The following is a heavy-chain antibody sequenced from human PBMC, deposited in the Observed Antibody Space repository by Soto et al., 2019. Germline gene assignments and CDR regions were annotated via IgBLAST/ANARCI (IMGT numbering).Heavy chain of an antibody. V-gene: IGHV4-30-2*01. J-gene: IGHJ6*02. CDR1: GRSISRGGYS. Sequence: LSLTCAVSGRSISRGGYSWRWTRQPPGEGLEWIGYIYHSGSTYYNPSLKSRVTISVDSSKNQFSLKLSTVTAADTAVYDCATGGDYGGPYYYYYGMDVWGQGTTVTVSS. D-gene: IGHD4-17*01. CDR2: IYHSGST. CDR3: ATGGDYGGPYYYYYGMDV.